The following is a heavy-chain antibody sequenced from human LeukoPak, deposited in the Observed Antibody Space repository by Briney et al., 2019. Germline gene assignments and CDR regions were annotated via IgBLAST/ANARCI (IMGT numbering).Heavy chain of an antibody. CDR2: ISYDGSNK. V-gene: IGHV3-30*18. Sequence: GGSLRLSCAASGFTFSSYGMHWVRQAPGKGPEWVAVISYDGSNKYYADSVKGRFTISRDNSKNTLYLQMNSLRAEDTAVYYCAKWPGYYGSGTFIGMDVWGQGTTVTVSS. D-gene: IGHD3-10*01. CDR3: AKWPGYYGSGTFIGMDV. CDR1: GFTFSSYG. J-gene: IGHJ6*02.